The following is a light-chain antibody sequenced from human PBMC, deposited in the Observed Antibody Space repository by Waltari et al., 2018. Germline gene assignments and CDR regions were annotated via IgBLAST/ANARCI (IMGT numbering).Light chain of an antibody. V-gene: IGKV1-5*03. CDR3: QQYSSFST. CDR2: MAS. CDR1: QSVGTW. Sequence: DIQMTQSPSTLSASVGDRVTISCRASQSVGTWLAWYQQKPGKAPKLLIYMASGLDSGVPSRFSGSGSGTDFTLTISSLQPDDFATYSCQQYSSFSTFGQGTKV. J-gene: IGKJ2*01.